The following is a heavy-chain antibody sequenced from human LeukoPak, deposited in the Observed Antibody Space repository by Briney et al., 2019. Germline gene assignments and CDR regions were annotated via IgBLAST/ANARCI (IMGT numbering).Heavy chain of an antibody. Sequence: SETLSLTCTVSGGSISSYYWSWIRQPPGKGLEWIGYIYYSGSTNYNPSLKSRVTISVDTSKNQFSLKLSSVTAADTAVYYCASSGPLLCGGSQGYYYYGMDVWGQGTTVTVSS. CDR1: GGSISSYY. CDR3: ASSGPLLCGGSQGYYYYGMDV. J-gene: IGHJ6*02. CDR2: IYYSGST. D-gene: IGHD2-15*01. V-gene: IGHV4-59*08.